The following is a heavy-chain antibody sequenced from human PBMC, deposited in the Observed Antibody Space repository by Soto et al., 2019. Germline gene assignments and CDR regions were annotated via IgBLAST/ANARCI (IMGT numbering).Heavy chain of an antibody. Sequence: QVQLQESGPGLVKPSQTLSLTCTVSGGSISSGGYYWSWIRQHPGKGLEWIGYIYYSGSTYYNPYLKSRVTISVDTSKNQFSLKLSSVTAADTAVYYCARDAPTMVRGVVTYYFDYWGQGTLVTVSS. CDR1: GGSISSGGYY. CDR2: IYYSGST. V-gene: IGHV4-31*03. D-gene: IGHD3-10*01. J-gene: IGHJ4*02. CDR3: ARDAPTMVRGVVTYYFDY.